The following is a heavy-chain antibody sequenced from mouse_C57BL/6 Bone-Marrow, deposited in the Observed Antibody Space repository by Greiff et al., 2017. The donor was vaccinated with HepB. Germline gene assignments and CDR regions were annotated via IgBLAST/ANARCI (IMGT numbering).Heavy chain of an antibody. CDR3: ASHIEDYYDGSSYTYWYFDV. D-gene: IGHD1-1*01. Sequence: EVKLVESGGDLVKPGGSLKLSCAASGFTFSSYGMSWVRQTPDKRLEWVATISSGGSYTYYPDSVKGRFTISRDNAKNTLYLQMSSLKSEDTAMYYCASHIEDYYDGSSYTYWYFDVWGTGTTVTVSS. CDR1: GFTFSSYG. J-gene: IGHJ1*03. V-gene: IGHV5-6*01. CDR2: ISSGGSYT.